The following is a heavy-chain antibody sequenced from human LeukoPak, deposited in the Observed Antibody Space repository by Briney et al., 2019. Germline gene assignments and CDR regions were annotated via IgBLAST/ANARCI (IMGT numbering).Heavy chain of an antibody. Sequence: SETLSLTCTVSGGSISSYYWSWIRQPPGKGLEWIWYIYYSGSTNYNPSLKSRVTISVDTSKNQFSLKMSSVIAADTAVYYCARRDWSSSWLYFDYWGQGTLVTVSS. CDR2: IYYSGST. J-gene: IGHJ4*02. V-gene: IGHV4-59*01. CDR3: ARRDWSSSWLYFDY. D-gene: IGHD6-13*01. CDR1: GGSISSYY.